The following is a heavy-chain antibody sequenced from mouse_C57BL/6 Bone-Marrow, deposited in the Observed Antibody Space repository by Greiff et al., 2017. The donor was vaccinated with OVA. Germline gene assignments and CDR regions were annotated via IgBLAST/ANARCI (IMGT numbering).Heavy chain of an antibody. J-gene: IGHJ2*01. CDR3: TASYYDYGFDY. CDR1: GFTFSNYW. D-gene: IGHD2-4*01. Sequence: DVMLVESGGGLVQPGGSMKLSCVASGFTFSNYWMNWVRQSPEKGLEWVAQIRLKSDNYATHYAESVKGRFTISRDDSKSSVYLQMNNLRAEDTGIYYCTASYYDYGFDYWGQGTTLTVSS. CDR2: IRLKSDNYAT. V-gene: IGHV6-3*01.